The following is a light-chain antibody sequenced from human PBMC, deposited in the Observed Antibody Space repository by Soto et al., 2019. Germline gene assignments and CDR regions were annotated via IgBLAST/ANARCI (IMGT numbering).Light chain of an antibody. CDR2: GTS. Sequence: EIVLTQSPGTLSLSPGERATLSYRASQSVSNNYLAWYQQKPGQAPRLLIYGTSNRATGIPDRFSGSGSGTDFTLTISRLETEDFAVYYCQQYRRSPPLPYGGGTKVELK. CDR3: QQYRRSPPLP. J-gene: IGKJ4*01. CDR1: QSVSNNY. V-gene: IGKV3-20*01.